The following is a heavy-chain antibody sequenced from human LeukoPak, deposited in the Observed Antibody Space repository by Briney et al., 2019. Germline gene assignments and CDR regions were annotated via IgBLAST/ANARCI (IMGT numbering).Heavy chain of an antibody. J-gene: IGHJ4*02. CDR3: ARLFSHGCGDY. Sequence: GESLNISSNDSGYTFTSYWIGLVRQMPRKGLEGMGIIYPGDSDTRYSPSFPGQVTISDDKSITTAYLQWSSLKASDTAMYYYARLFSHGCGDYWGQGTLVTVSS. D-gene: IGHD1-26*01. CDR2: IYPGDSDT. CDR1: GYTFTSYW. V-gene: IGHV5-51*01.